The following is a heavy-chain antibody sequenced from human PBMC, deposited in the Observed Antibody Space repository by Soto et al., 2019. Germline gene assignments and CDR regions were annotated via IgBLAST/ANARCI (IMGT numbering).Heavy chain of an antibody. CDR3: AKDGYYYGSGSYYNYYYFGMDV. J-gene: IGHJ6*02. CDR1: GFTFSSYA. V-gene: IGHV3-23*01. D-gene: IGHD3-10*01. Sequence: GGSLRLSCAASGFTFSSYAMSWVRQAPGKGLEWVSAISGSGGSTYYADSVKGRFTIARENSKNTRYLQMNSLRAEDTAVYYCAKDGYYYGSGSYYNYYYFGMDVWGQGTTVPVSS. CDR2: ISGSGGST.